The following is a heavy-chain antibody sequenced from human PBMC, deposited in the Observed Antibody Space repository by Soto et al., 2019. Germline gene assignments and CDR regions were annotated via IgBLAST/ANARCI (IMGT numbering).Heavy chain of an antibody. Sequence: GASVKVSCKASGYTFTSYAMHWVRQAPGQRLEWMGWINAGNGNTKYSQKFQGRVTITRDTSASTAYMELRSLRSDDTAVYYCARDRLWYYDSSGYYYPQDWFDPWGQGTLVTVSS. J-gene: IGHJ5*02. CDR2: INAGNGNT. CDR3: ARDRLWYYDSSGYYYPQDWFDP. CDR1: GYTFTSYA. D-gene: IGHD3-22*01. V-gene: IGHV1-3*01.